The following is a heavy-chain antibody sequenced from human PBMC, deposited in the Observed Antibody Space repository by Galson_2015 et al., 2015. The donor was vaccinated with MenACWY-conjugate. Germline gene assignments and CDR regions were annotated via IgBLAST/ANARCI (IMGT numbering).Heavy chain of an antibody. J-gene: IGHJ5*02. V-gene: IGHV5-51*01. CDR2: IYPSDSDS. CDR3: ARREWGKRFDP. CDR1: GYSFTTYW. D-gene: IGHD3-3*01. Sequence: QSGAGEKKLGQPLELPPKGSGYSFTTYWIGWERQMSVNGLEWPGSIYPSDSDSRYSPSFQGQVTISADKSITTAYQRWSRLKASDTAMYCCARREWGKRFDPWGQGTLVTVSS.